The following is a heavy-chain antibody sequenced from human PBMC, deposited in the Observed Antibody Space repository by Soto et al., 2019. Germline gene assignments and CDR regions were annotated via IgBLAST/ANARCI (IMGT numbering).Heavy chain of an antibody. D-gene: IGHD1-1*01. CDR3: ARDKDREQLGGNYYCALDV. Sequence: QVQLVQSGAEVVKPGSSVKVSCKASGDTFDTFAISWVRQAPGQGLEWMGGIIPIFRTPDYGQKFQGRVTITADESTSTAYMELSSLRSEDTAVYYCARDKDREQLGGNYYCALDVGGQGTTVTVSS. CDR1: GDTFDTFA. CDR2: IIPIFRTP. V-gene: IGHV1-69*12. J-gene: IGHJ6*02.